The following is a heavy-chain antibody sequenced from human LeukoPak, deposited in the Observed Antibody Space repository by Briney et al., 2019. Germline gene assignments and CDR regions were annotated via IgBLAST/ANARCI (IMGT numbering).Heavy chain of an antibody. Sequence: GGSLRLSCAASGFSFSDYYMIWIRQAPGKGLEWISYISSSGRSTFYADSVKGRFTISRDNAKNSLSLQMHSLRAEDTAVYYCTRPYYDDSPTDWGQGTLVTVSS. CDR3: TRPYYDDSPTD. V-gene: IGHV3-11*04. CDR1: GFSFSDYY. CDR2: ISSSGRST. J-gene: IGHJ4*02. D-gene: IGHD3-16*01.